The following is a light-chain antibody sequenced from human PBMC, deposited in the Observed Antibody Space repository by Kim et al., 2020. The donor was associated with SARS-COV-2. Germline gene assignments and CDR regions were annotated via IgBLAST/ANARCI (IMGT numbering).Light chain of an antibody. CDR1: QRISSNY. J-gene: IGKJ2*03. V-gene: IGKV3-20*01. CDR3: QQYISSPYS. CDR2: DAS. Sequence: EILLTQSPGTLSLSPGERATLSCRASQRISSNYLAWYQHKPGQAPRLLIHDASSRATGIPDRFSDSGSGTDFTLTISRLEAEDFAVYYCQQYISSPYSFGQGTKLEI.